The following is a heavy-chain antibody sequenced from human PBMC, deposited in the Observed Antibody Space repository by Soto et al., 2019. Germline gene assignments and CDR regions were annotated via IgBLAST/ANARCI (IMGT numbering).Heavy chain of an antibody. J-gene: IGHJ4*02. CDR2: IYYSGDT. V-gene: IGHV4-59*08. CDR1: GGSISSYF. Sequence: SETLSLTCSVSGGSISSYFWSWIRQPPRKGLEWIGYIYYSGDTNYNASLKSRVTISVDRSKNQFSLRLSSVTAADTAVYYCARRYGYYFDYWGQGTLVTVSS. D-gene: IGHD4-17*01. CDR3: ARRYGYYFDY.